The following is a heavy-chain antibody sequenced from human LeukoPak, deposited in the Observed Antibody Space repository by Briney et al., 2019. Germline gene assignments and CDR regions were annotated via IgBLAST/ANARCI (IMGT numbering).Heavy chain of an antibody. CDR1: GYTFTGYY. D-gene: IGHD2-21*01. Sequence: GASVKVSCKASGYTFTGYYMHWVRQAPGQGLEWMGGIIPIFGTANYAQKFQGRVTITADKSTSTAYMELSSLRSEDTAVYYCASRLAYHMDVWGKGTTVTVSS. V-gene: IGHV1-69*06. CDR3: ASRLAYHMDV. CDR2: IIPIFGTA. J-gene: IGHJ6*03.